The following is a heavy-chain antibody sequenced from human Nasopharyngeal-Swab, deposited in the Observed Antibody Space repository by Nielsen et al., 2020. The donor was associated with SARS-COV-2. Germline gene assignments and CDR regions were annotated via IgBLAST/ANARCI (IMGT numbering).Heavy chain of an antibody. D-gene: IGHD3-16*01. CDR1: GGSISSYY. CDR2: IYYSGST. Sequence: SETLSLTCTVSGGSISSYYWSWIRQPPGKGLEWIGYIYYSGSTNYNPSLKSRVTISVDTSKNQFSLKLSSVTAADTAVSYCARGGWGNWFDPWGQGTLVTVSS. J-gene: IGHJ5*02. V-gene: IGHV4-59*01. CDR3: ARGGWGNWFDP.